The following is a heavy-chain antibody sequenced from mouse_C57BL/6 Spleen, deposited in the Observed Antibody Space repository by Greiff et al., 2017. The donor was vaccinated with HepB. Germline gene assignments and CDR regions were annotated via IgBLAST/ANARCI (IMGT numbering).Heavy chain of an antibody. CDR1: GYSYTSYY. CDR2: IYPGSGNT. V-gene: IGHV1-66*01. J-gene: IGHJ4*01. Sequence: VQLQESGPELVKPGASVKISCKASGYSYTSYYIHWVKQRPGQGLEWIGWIYPGSGNTKYNEKFKGKATLTADTSSSTAYMQLSSLTSEDSAVYYCAVATGYYYAMDYWGQGTSVTVSS. CDR3: AVATGYYYAMDY. D-gene: IGHD1-1*02.